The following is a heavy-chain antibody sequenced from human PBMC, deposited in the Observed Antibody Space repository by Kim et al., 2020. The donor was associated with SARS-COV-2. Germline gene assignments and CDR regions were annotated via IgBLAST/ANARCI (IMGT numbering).Heavy chain of an antibody. CDR3: ARERFYYDILTGYEKNFDY. CDR1: GFTFSSYS. Sequence: GGSLRLSCAASGFTFSSYSMNWVRQAPGKGLEWVSSISSSSSYIYYADSVKGRFTISRDNAKNSLYLQMNSLRAEDTAVYYCARERFYYDILTGYEKNFDYWGQGTLVTVSS. CDR2: ISSSSSYI. V-gene: IGHV3-21*01. J-gene: IGHJ4*02. D-gene: IGHD3-9*01.